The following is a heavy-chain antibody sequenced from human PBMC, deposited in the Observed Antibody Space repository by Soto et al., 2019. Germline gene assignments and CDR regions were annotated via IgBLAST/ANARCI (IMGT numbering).Heavy chain of an antibody. CDR3: VRDNTGDYYFYGMDV. D-gene: IGHD3-10*01. J-gene: IGHJ6*02. Sequence: SETLSLTCTVSGGSVSRGSYYWSWIRQPPGKGLEWIGYIYYSGSTNYNPSLKSRVTISLDTSNNQFSLKLGSVTAADTAVYYCVRDNTGDYYFYGMDVWGQGTTVTVSS. CDR1: GGSVSRGSYY. CDR2: IYYSGST. V-gene: IGHV4-61*01.